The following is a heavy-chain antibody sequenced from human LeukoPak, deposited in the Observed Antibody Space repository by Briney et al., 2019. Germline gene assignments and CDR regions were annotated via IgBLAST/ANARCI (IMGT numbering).Heavy chain of an antibody. CDR2: ISSSGSTI. CDR1: GFTLSSYG. J-gene: IGHJ4*02. CDR3: ATYYGDFDY. D-gene: IGHD4-17*01. Sequence: GGSLRLSCAASGFTLSSYGMSWVRQAAGKGLEWVSYISSSGSTIYYADSVKGRFTISRDNAKNSLYLQMNSLRAEDTAVYYCATYYGDFDYWGQGTLVTVSS. V-gene: IGHV3-48*04.